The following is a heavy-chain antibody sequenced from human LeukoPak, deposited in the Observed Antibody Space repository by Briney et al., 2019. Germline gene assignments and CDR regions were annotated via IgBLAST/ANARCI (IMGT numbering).Heavy chain of an antibody. J-gene: IGHJ6*03. CDR1: ECSISHYS. D-gene: IGHD2-8*02. CDR3: SKAPLGACAGAVCYYLDV. CDR2: DTSSTTST. V-gene: IGHV3-23*01. Sequence: PGGSLRLSCTASECSISHYSMSWVRQAPGKGLEWVSADTSSTTSTYYASYVRGRFTISRDNSMNTLYLQMNSLRADDTAVYYCSKAPLGACAGAVCYYLDVWGKGTTVIVSS.